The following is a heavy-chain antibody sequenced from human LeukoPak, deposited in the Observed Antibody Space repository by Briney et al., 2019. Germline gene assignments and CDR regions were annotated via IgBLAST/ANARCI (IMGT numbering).Heavy chain of an antibody. CDR3: ARGFDSKSTYFDY. Sequence: PSETLSLTCTVSGGSINTHYWNWIRRPPGKGLEWIGYISYSGSTNYNPSLKSQVTISVDTSKNQFFLMLSSVTAADTAVYYCARGFDSKSTYFDYWGQGTLVTVSS. V-gene: IGHV4-59*11. CDR2: ISYSGST. D-gene: IGHD5-12*01. J-gene: IGHJ4*02. CDR1: GGSINTHY.